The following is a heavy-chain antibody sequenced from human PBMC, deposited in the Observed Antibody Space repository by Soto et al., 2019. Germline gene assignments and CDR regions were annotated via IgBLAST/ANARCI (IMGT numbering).Heavy chain of an antibody. CDR1: GGTFSSYA. V-gene: IGHV1-69*12. Sequence: QVQLVQSGAEVKKPGSSAKVSCKASGGTFSSYAISWVRQAPGLGLEWMGGIIPIFGTANYAQKFQGRVTITADESTSTAYMELSSLRSEDRAVYYCATLLHGGKGVGRDYWGQGTLVTVSS. CDR2: IIPIFGTA. CDR3: ATLLHGGKGVGRDY. J-gene: IGHJ4*02. D-gene: IGHD1-26*01.